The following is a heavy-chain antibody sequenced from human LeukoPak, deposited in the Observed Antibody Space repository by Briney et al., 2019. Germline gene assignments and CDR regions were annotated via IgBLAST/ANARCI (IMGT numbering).Heavy chain of an antibody. V-gene: IGHV1-8*01. J-gene: IGHJ4*02. CDR2: MNPNSDNT. D-gene: IGHD2-2*01. CDR1: GYTFTSCD. Sequence: ASVKVSCKASGYTFTSCDINWVRQATGQGLEWMGWMNPNSDNTGYAQKFQGRVTMTRNTSISTAYMELSSLRSEDTAVYYCARCVKDSSTSCSFDYWGQGTLVTVSS. CDR3: ARCVKDSSTSCSFDY.